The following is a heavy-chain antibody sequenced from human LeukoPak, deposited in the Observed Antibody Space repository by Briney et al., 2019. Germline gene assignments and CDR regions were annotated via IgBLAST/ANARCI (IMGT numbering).Heavy chain of an antibody. D-gene: IGHD6-13*01. CDR1: GYTFTGYY. CDR2: ISPNSGDT. J-gene: IGHJ6*02. V-gene: IGHV1-2*02. CDR3: ATDSAAGIYYYGMDV. Sequence: ASVKVSCKASGYTFTGYYMHWVRQAPGQGLEWMGWISPNSGDTDIAQKFQGRVTMTEDTSTDTAYMELSSLRSEDTAVYYCATDSAAGIYYYGMDVWGQGTTVTVSS.